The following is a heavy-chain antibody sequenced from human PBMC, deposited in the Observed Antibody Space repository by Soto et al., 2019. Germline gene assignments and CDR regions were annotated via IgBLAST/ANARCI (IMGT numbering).Heavy chain of an antibody. Sequence: SETLSLTCTVSGGFIWGWIRQSPDKGLEWIGYIYNSGRYNYNPSLESRLTISIDTSKNQFSLKLSSVTAADTAVYYCARGFYDSEGYSNPFDNWGQGTLVTVSS. V-gene: IGHV4-4*09. J-gene: IGHJ4*02. D-gene: IGHD3-22*01. CDR2: IYNSGRY. CDR1: GGFI. CDR3: ARGFYDSEGYSNPFDN.